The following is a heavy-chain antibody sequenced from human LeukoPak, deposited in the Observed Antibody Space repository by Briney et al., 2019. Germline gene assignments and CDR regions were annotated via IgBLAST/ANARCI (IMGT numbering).Heavy chain of an antibody. CDR1: GFTFSSYG. Sequence: GGSLRLSCAASGFTFSSYGMHWVRQAPGKGLEWVAVIWYDGSNKYHADSVKGRFTISRDNSKNTLYLQMNSLRAEDTAVYYCARGKRQWPQYFQHWGQGTLVTVSS. CDR2: IWYDGSNK. CDR3: ARGKRQWPQYFQH. V-gene: IGHV3-33*01. D-gene: IGHD6-19*01. J-gene: IGHJ1*01.